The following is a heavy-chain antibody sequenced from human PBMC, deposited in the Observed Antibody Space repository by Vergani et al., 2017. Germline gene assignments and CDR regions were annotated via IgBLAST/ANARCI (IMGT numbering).Heavy chain of an antibody. CDR2: IDHTGRP. J-gene: IGHJ6*03. D-gene: IGHD4-11*01. V-gene: IGHV4-34*01. CDR1: GGSFTSYH. CDR3: ARVNTETNGHLYYDYYMDV. Sequence: QVQLQQWGGGLLKPSETLSLTCVVNGGSFTSYHWTWIRQSPGEGLEWVGDIDHTGRPDYNPSLKSRLTMSVDKSRNQFSLTINSVTATDTAIYFCARVNTETNGHLYYDYYMDVWGQGTVVTVSS.